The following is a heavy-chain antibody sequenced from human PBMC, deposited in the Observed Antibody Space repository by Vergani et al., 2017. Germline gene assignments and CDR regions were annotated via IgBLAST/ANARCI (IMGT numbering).Heavy chain of an antibody. CDR3: AKYMRDATDGLPDS. CDR1: GFTSSYYG. V-gene: IGHV3-30*18. J-gene: IGHJ4*02. Sequence: QVHLVESGGGVVQPGRSLRLSCVVSGFTSSYYGMHWVRQAPGKGLEWVAVISYDGTQKYYADSVKGRFTVSRDNSKDILYLQMDSLRSEDTALYYCAKYMRDATDGLPDSWGPGTRVIVSS. CDR2: ISYDGTQK. D-gene: IGHD1-1*01.